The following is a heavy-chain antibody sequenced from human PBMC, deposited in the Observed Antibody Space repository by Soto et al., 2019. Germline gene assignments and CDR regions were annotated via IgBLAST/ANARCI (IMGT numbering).Heavy chain of an antibody. Sequence: SETLSLTCGVSSGSISSRNWWSWVRQPPGKGLEWIGEISHSGRTNYNPSLESRVTMSVDKSRNQFYLKLNFVTAADTAVYYCATQTYSYNWHHWGQGTLVTLSS. CDR3: ATQTYSYNWHH. D-gene: IGHD1-1*01. V-gene: IGHV4-4*02. CDR2: ISHSGRT. CDR1: SGSISSRNW. J-gene: IGHJ5*02.